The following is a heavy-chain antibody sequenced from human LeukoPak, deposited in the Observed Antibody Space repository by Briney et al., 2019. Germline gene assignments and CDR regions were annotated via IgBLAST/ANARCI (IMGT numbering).Heavy chain of an antibody. CDR2: INHSGST. Sequence: SETLSLTCAVYGGSFSGYYWSWIRQPPGKGLEWIGEINHSGSTNYNPSLKSRVTISVDTSKNQFSLKLSSVTAADTAVYYCARDSSSWYEWYNWFDPWGQGTLVTVSS. D-gene: IGHD6-13*01. V-gene: IGHV4-34*01. CDR1: GGSFSGYY. CDR3: ARDSSSWYEWYNWFDP. J-gene: IGHJ5*02.